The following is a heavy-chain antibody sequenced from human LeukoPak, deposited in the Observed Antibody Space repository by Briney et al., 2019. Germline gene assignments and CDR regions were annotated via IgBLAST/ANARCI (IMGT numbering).Heavy chain of an antibody. D-gene: IGHD1-26*01. CDR1: GFTFCRLG. CDR3: AKEGDEFRGYLDV. J-gene: IGHJ6*03. CDR2: IHNDGTQG. V-gene: IGHV3-33*06. Sequence: PGTSLRLSCAASGFTFCRLGMQWVRQAPGKGLEWVAVIHNDGTQGQYGNSVKGRFTISKDNSQSTLYLQMNNLRDDDTAVYYCAKEGDEFRGYLDVWGKGTTVTVSS.